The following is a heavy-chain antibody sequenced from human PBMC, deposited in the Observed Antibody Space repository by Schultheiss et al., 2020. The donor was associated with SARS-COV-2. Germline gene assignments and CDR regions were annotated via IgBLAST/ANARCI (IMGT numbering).Heavy chain of an antibody. Sequence: SQTLSLTCAVSGYSISSGYYWGWIRQPPGKGLEWIGSIYHSGPTYYNPSLKSRVTISVDTSKNQFSLKLSSVTAADTAVYYCARGGLLWFGEMNQWGQGTLVTVSS. D-gene: IGHD3-10*01. J-gene: IGHJ4*02. CDR2: IYHSGPT. V-gene: IGHV4-38-2*01. CDR1: GYSISSGYY. CDR3: ARGGLLWFGEMNQ.